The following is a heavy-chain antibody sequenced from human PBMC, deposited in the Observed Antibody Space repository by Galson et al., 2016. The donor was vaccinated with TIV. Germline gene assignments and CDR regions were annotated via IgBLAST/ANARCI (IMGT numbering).Heavy chain of an antibody. J-gene: IGHJ4*02. Sequence: SLRLSCAASGFTFSNYVMGWVRQAPGKGLEWVSSISDTGISRYYANSVKGRFTISRDNSRNMLYLQMNSLRAEDTALYFCAKFAMLGKIAIHFDYWGQETLLTVSS. CDR2: ISDTGISR. V-gene: IGHV3-23*01. D-gene: IGHD2-2*02. CDR3: AKFAMLGKIAIHFDY. CDR1: GFTFSNYV.